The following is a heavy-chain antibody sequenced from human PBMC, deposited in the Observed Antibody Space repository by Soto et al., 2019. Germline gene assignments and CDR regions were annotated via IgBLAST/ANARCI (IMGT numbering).Heavy chain of an antibody. V-gene: IGHV3-48*01. Sequence: GGSLRLSCAASGFTFSSYSMNWVRQAPGKGLEWVSYISSSSSTIYYADSVKGRFTISRDNAKNSLYLQMNSLRAEDTAVYYCARGSITIFGVVIDDAFDIWGQGTMVTVSS. CDR3: ARGSITIFGVVIDDAFDI. J-gene: IGHJ3*02. CDR2: ISSSSSTI. D-gene: IGHD3-3*01. CDR1: GFTFSSYS.